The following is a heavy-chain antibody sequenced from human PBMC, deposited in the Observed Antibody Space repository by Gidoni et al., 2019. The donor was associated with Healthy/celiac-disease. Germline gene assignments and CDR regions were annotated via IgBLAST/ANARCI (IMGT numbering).Heavy chain of an antibody. CDR1: GFTFGAYA. J-gene: IGHJ6*03. CDR3: TREGSSTSYYYYYYYMDV. D-gene: IGHD1-26*01. V-gene: IGHV3-49*04. CDR2: IRRKAYGWTT. Sequence: EVQLVASGGVLVQPGRSLRLSCTASGFTFGAYAMCWVRQAPGTGLEWVGFIRRKAYGWTTEYAASVKGRFTISRDDSKSIAYLQMNSLKTEDTAVYYCTREGSSTSYYYYYYYMDVWGKGTTVTVSS.